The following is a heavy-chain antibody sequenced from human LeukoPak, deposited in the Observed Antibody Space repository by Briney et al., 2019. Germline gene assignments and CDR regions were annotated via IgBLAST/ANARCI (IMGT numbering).Heavy chain of an antibody. V-gene: IGHV3-23*01. CDR2: ISGGGDSP. D-gene: IGHD4-17*01. CDR1: GFTFSSYA. Sequence: GGSLRLSCAASGFTFSSYAMSWVRQAPGKGLEWVSHISGGGDSPYYADSVKGRFSISRDNSKNTLYLQMNSLRAEDTAVYYCARYDYATNIDYWGQGTLVTVSS. J-gene: IGHJ4*02. CDR3: ARYDYATNIDY.